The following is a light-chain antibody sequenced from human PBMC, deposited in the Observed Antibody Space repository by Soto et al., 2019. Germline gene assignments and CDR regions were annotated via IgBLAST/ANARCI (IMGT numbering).Light chain of an antibody. J-gene: IGKJ5*01. CDR3: QQRSTWPLIP. V-gene: IGKV3-11*01. CDR1: QSFSNY. CDR2: DVA. Sequence: EIVLTQSPATLSLSPGERATLSCRASQSFSNYLAWYQQKPVQAPRLLISDVASRAAGIPARFSGSGSGTDFTLTISGLEPEDFAVYYCQQRSTWPLIPFGQGTRLEIK.